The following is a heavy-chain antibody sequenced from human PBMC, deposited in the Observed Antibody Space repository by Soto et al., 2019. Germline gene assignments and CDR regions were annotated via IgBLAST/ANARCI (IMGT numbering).Heavy chain of an antibody. CDR2: IYYSGST. CDR1: GGSISSYY. J-gene: IGHJ5*02. Sequence: PSETLSLTCTVSGGSISSYYWSWIRQPPGKGLEWIGYIYYSGSTNYNPSLKSRVTISVDTSKNQFSLKLSSVTAADTAVYYCAREALWNGYYWWFDPWGQGTLVTVSS. D-gene: IGHD3-3*01. V-gene: IGHV4-59*01. CDR3: AREALWNGYYWWFDP.